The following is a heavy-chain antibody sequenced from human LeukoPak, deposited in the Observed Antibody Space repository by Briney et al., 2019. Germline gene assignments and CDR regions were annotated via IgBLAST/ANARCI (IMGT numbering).Heavy chain of an antibody. CDR2: ISSSSSYI. J-gene: IGHJ4*02. V-gene: IGHV3-21*01. D-gene: IGHD6-19*01. CDR1: GLNFRICS. Sequence: GGSLRLCCAACGLNFRICSMKWVRRASGKGVEWVSSISSSSSYIYYADSVKGRFTISRDNAKNSLYLQMNSLRAEDKAVYYCAREVAGTDDYWGQGTLVSVSS. CDR3: AREVAGTDDY.